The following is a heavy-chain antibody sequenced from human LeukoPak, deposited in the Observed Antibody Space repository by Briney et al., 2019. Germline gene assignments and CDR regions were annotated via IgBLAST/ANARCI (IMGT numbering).Heavy chain of an antibody. V-gene: IGHV1-8*01. CDR1: GYTFTSYD. J-gene: IGHJ6*02. D-gene: IGHD1-26*01. Sequence: ASVKVSCKASGYTFTSYDFNWVRQATGQRPEWMGWMSPNSGDTGYAQKFQDRVTMTMNTSISTAYMELSSLRSEDTAVYFCARDGGSFSYNMDVWGQGTTVTVSS. CDR2: MSPNSGDT. CDR3: ARDGGSFSYNMDV.